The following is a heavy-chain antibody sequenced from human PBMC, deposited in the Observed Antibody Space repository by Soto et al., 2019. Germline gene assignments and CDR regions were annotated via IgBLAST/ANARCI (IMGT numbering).Heavy chain of an antibody. CDR3: AAAGSYYDFWSGLRDRYYYYYYGMDV. V-gene: IGHV1-58*01. CDR2: ILVGSGNT. CDR1: GFTSTISA. Sequence: SVKVSCTASGFTSTISAVQPVRLARGQPQQPLGSILVGSGNTNYAQKFQERVTITLDMSTSTAYMELSSLRSEDTAVYYCAAAGSYYDFWSGLRDRYYYYYYGMDVWGQGTTVTV. D-gene: IGHD3-3*01. J-gene: IGHJ6*02.